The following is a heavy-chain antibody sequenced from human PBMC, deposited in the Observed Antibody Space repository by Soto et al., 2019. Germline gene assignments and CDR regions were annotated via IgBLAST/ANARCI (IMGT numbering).Heavy chain of an antibody. CDR1: GDSISSGGYY. V-gene: IGHV4-31*03. CDR3: ASTYYTGDSGPYDY. CDR2: IYYSGTT. J-gene: IGHJ4*02. Sequence: SETLSLTCTVSGDSISSGGYYWSWIRQHPGKGLEWIGYIYYSGTTYYNPSLESRVSISADTSENQFSLKVKSVTVADTAAYYCASTYYTGDSGPYDYWGQGTLVT. D-gene: IGHD1-26*01.